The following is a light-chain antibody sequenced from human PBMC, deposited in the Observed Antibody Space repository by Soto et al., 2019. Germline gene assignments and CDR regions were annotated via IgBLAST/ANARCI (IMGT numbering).Light chain of an antibody. J-gene: IGLJ2*01. CDR2: DVS. CDR3: SSYTSGSTVV. CDR1: SSDVGGYNY. V-gene: IGLV2-14*01. Sequence: QSALTQPASVSGSPGQSITISCTGTSSDVGGYNYVSWYQQHPGKSPKLMIYDVSNRPSGVSNRFSGSKSGNTASLTISGLQAENEGDYYCSSYTSGSTVVFAGGTKLTVL.